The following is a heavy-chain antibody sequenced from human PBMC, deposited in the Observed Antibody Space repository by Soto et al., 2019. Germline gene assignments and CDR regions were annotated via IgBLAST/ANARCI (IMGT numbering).Heavy chain of an antibody. CDR3: ARGDWPTQMDV. CDR1: GGSISSGGYY. Sequence: SETLSLTCTVSGGSISSGGYYWSWIRQHPGKGLEWIGYIYYSGSTYYNPSLKSRVTISVDTSKNQFSLRLSSVTAADTAVYYCARGDWPTQMDVWGQGTTVTVSS. CDR2: IYYSGST. V-gene: IGHV4-31*03. D-gene: IGHD2-21*01. J-gene: IGHJ6*02.